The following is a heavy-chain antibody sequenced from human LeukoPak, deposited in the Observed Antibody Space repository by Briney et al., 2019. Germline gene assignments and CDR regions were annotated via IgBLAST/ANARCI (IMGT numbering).Heavy chain of an antibody. CDR3: AKGRRGVVVVFDY. Sequence: AGGSLRLSCAASGFTFSSYAMSWVRQAPGKGLEWVSAISGSGGSTYYADSVKGRFTISRDNSKNTLYLQMNSLRAEDTAVYYCAKGRRGVVVVFDYWGQGTLVTVSS. V-gene: IGHV3-23*01. CDR1: GFTFSSYA. CDR2: ISGSGGST. J-gene: IGHJ4*02. D-gene: IGHD3-22*01.